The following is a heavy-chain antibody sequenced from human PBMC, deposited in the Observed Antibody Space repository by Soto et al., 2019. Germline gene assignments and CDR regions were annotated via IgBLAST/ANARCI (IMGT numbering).Heavy chain of an antibody. CDR3: ARATPAGSADF. CDR2: ISYSGSS. CDR1: GGSNIRDGDY. Sequence: QVQLQESGPGLVKPSQTLSLTCTVSGGSNIRDGDYWSWIRQHPGKALEWIAYISYSGSSYSNPSLKRLVTIVADTSKNQFSMRLTSVTAADTAVYFCARATPAGSADFWGQGTLVTVSS. D-gene: IGHD2-2*01. V-gene: IGHV4-31*01. J-gene: IGHJ4*02.